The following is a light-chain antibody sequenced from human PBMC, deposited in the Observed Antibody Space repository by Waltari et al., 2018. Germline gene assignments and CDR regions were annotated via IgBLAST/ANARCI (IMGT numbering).Light chain of an antibody. Sequence: DIQMTQSPSSLSASVGDRVTISCRASQSVTGYLNWYQQKPGKAPKLLIYEASRLHSGVPSRFSGSQSGTDFTLTIRFLQPEDFATYYCPQSDTNPIAFGQGTRLEIK. CDR3: PQSDTNPIA. CDR1: QSVTGY. J-gene: IGKJ5*01. V-gene: IGKV1-39*01. CDR2: EAS.